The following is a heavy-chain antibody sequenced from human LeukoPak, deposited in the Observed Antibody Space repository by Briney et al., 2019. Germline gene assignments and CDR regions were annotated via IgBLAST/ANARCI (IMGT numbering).Heavy chain of an antibody. CDR2: ISYDGSNK. J-gene: IGHJ4*02. CDR3: AKIYGDYDYFDY. V-gene: IGHV3-30*18. Sequence: GSLRLSCEASGFTFDNYAMNWVRQASGKGLEWVAVISYDGSNKYYANSVKGRFTISRDNSKNTLYLQMNSLRAEDTAVYYCAKIYGDYDYFDYWGQGTLVTVSS. CDR1: GFTFDNYA. D-gene: IGHD4-17*01.